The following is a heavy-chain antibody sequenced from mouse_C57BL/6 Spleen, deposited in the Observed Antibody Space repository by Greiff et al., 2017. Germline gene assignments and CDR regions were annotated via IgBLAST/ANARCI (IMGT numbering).Heavy chain of an antibody. J-gene: IGHJ2*01. V-gene: IGHV5-4*01. CDR3: ARDRRWKLGY. CDR2: ISAGSSYT. D-gene: IGHD1-1*02. CDR1: GFSFSSYA. Sequence: EVKLQESGGGLVKPGGSLKISCAASGFSFSSYAMSWVRQTPEKRLEWVATISAGSSYTSYPHNVKGRFTISRDKAENNLYLQMNRLKSEDTAVYYCARDRRWKLGYWGQGTTLTVSS.